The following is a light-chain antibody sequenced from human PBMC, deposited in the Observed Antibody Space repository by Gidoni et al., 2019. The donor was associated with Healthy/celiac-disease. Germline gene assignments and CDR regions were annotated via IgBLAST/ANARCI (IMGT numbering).Light chain of an antibody. CDR1: QGISSY. J-gene: IGKJ3*01. V-gene: IGKV1-8*01. CDR2: AAS. Sequence: AIRMTQSPSSFSASTGDRLTITCRASQGISSYLAWYQQKPGKAPKLLIYAASTLQSGVPSRFSGSGSGTDFTLTISCLQSEDFATYYCQQYYSNPRTFGPGTKVDIK. CDR3: QQYYSNPRT.